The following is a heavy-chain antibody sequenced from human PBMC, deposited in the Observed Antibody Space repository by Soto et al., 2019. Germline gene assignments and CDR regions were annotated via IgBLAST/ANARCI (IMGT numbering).Heavy chain of an antibody. D-gene: IGHD3-16*01. Sequence: EVQVLESGGGLVQPGGSLRLSCAASGFSSSSFAMSWVRQGPGKGLEWVASISGSGGSTYHADSVKGQFTISRDNFKNTLSLQMKNLRAADTAVYYCTKMSHGDPDNYYYPMDVWGQGTTVTVSS. J-gene: IGHJ6*02. V-gene: IGHV3-23*01. CDR3: TKMSHGDPDNYYYPMDV. CDR1: GFSSSSFA. CDR2: ISGSGGST.